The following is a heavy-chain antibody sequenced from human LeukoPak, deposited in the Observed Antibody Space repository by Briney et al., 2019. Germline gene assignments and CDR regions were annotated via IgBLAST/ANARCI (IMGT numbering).Heavy chain of an antibody. CDR2: ISSSGSTI. Sequence: GGSLRLSCAASGFTFSDYYMSWIRQAPGKGLEWVSYISSSGSTIYYADSVKDRFTISRDNAKKSLYLQMNSLRAEDTAVYYCARVYQGVSLFDGIDYWGQGTLVTVSS. D-gene: IGHD3-10*01. V-gene: IGHV3-11*04. CDR3: ARVYQGVSLFDGIDY. CDR1: GFTFSDYY. J-gene: IGHJ4*02.